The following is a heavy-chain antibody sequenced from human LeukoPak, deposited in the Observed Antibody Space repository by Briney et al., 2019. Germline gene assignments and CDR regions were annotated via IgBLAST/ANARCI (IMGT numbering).Heavy chain of an antibody. CDR1: GGSISSSSYY. V-gene: IGHV4-39*01. CDR3: ARGVSYYDSTPRPRYYYMDV. D-gene: IGHD3-22*01. J-gene: IGHJ6*03. Sequence: PSETLSLTCTVSGGSISSSSYYWGWIRQPPGKGLEWIGSIYYSGSTYYNPSLKSRVTISVDTSKNQFSLKLSSVTAADTAVYYCARGVSYYDSTPRPRYYYMDVWGKGTTVTVSS. CDR2: IYYSGST.